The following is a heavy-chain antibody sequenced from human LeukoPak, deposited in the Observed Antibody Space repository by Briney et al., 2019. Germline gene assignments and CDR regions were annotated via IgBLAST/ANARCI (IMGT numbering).Heavy chain of an antibody. CDR2: ISISGTTI. J-gene: IGHJ4*02. CDR1: GFTFSSYE. D-gene: IGHD2/OR15-2a*01. V-gene: IGHV3-48*03. CDR3: ASDIVLKDY. Sequence: GGSLRLSCAASGFTFSSYEMNWVRQAPGKGLEWVSYISISGTTISYADSVKGRFTISRDNAKNSLYLQMKSLRVEDTAVYYCASDIVLKDYWGQGTLVTVSS.